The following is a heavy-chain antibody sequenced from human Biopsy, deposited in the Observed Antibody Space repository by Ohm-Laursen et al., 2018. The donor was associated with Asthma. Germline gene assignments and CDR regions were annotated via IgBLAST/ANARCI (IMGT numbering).Heavy chain of an antibody. D-gene: IGHD6-13*01. CDR1: GYTFTSYY. J-gene: IGHJ5*02. V-gene: IGHV1-46*01. CDR2: INPSGGST. Sequence: ASVKVSCNASGYTFTSYYMHWVRQAPGQGLEWMGIINPSGGSTSYAQKFQGRVTMTRDTSTSTAYMELRSLRSDDTAVYYCARGQKSAGDRWFDPWGQGTLVTVSS. CDR3: ARGQKSAGDRWFDP.